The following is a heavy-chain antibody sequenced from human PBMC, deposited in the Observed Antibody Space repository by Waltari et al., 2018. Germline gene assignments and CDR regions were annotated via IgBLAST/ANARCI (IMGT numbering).Heavy chain of an antibody. V-gene: IGHV1-69*01. Sequence: QVQLVQSVAEVKKPGSSVKVSCKASGGTFSSYAISWVRQAPGQGLEWMGGFIPILGTANYEQKCQGRVTMTADESTSTAYMELSRLSSEDTAVYYGERARDYYDSSGYYRSAFDIWGQGTMVTVSS. CDR2: FIPILGTA. CDR1: GGTFSSYA. CDR3: ERARDYYDSSGYYRSAFDI. J-gene: IGHJ3*02. D-gene: IGHD3-22*01.